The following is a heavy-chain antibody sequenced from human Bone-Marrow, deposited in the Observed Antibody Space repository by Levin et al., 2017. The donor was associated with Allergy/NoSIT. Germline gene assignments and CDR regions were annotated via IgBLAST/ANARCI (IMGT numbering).Heavy chain of an antibody. CDR2: INPSGGST. J-gene: IGHJ3*02. Sequence: ASVKVSCKASGYTFTSYYMHWVRQAPGQGLEWMGIINPSGGSTSYAQKFQGRVTMTRDTSTSTVYMELSSLRSEDTAVYYCARDWTVTKGSGAFDSWGQGTMVTVSS. CDR1: GYTFTSYY. D-gene: IGHD4-17*01. V-gene: IGHV1-46*01. CDR3: ARDWTVTKGSGAFDS.